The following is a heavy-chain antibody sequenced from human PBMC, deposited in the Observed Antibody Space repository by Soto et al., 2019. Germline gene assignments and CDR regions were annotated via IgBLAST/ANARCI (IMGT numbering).Heavy chain of an antibody. D-gene: IGHD3-16*01. CDR2: ISYDGSNK. J-gene: IGHJ4*02. CDR3: GNSPKDVTRSWGVY. CDR1: GFTFSSYG. Sequence: GGSLRLSCAASGFTFSSYGMHWVRQAPGKGLEWVAVISYDGSNKYYADSVKGRFTISRDNSKNTLYLQMNSLRLEDTAVYYCGNSPKDVTRSWGVYWGQGTLVTVSS. V-gene: IGHV3-30*18.